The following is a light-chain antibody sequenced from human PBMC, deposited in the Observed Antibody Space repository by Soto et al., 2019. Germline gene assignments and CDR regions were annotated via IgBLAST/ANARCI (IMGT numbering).Light chain of an antibody. CDR1: QSISNW. V-gene: IGKV1-5*03. Sequence: DIQMTQSPSSLSASLGDRVTFTCRASQSISNWLAWYQQKPGKAPKLLIYKASTLESGVPSRFSGSGSGTEFTLTISSLQADDFAIYYCQQYNDYRLAFGGGTKVDI. CDR2: KAS. CDR3: QQYNDYRLA. J-gene: IGKJ4*01.